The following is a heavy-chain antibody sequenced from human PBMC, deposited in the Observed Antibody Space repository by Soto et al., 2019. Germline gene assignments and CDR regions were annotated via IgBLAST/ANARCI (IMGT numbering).Heavy chain of an antibody. Sequence: EVQLLESGGGLVQPGGSLRLSCAASGFTFSSYAMSWVRQAPGKGLEWVSAISGSGGSTYYADSVKGRFTISRDNSKNTLYLQMNSLRAEDTAVYYCAKDRVDTAMVTRDRIRKDAFDIWGQGTMVTVSS. J-gene: IGHJ3*02. V-gene: IGHV3-23*01. CDR1: GFTFSSYA. D-gene: IGHD5-18*01. CDR3: AKDRVDTAMVTRDRIRKDAFDI. CDR2: ISGSGGST.